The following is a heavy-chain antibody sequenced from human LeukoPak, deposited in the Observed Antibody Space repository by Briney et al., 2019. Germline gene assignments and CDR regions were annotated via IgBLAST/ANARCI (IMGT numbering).Heavy chain of an antibody. V-gene: IGHV3-64*01. Sequence: GGSLRLSCAASGSTFSSYVMQWVRQAPGKGLEYVSAISSNGGSTYYAKSVKGRFTISRDNSKNTLYLQMGSLRDEDMAVYFCARVSGYCGGSSCYLDYWGQGTLVTVSS. CDR2: ISSNGGST. D-gene: IGHD2-2*01. J-gene: IGHJ4*02. CDR1: GSTFSSYV. CDR3: ARVSGYCGGSSCYLDY.